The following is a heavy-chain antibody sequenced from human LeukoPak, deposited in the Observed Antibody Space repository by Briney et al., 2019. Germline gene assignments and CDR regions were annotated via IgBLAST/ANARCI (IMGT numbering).Heavy chain of an antibody. V-gene: IGHV3-23*01. D-gene: IGHD3-10*01. CDR3: AKEGGSGSYYPENFAY. CDR1: GFTFSSYA. J-gene: IGHJ4*02. Sequence: GGSLRLSCAASGFTFSSYAMSWVRQAPGKGLEWVSAISGSGGSTYYADSVKGRFTISRDNSKNTLYLQMNSLRAEDTAVYYCAKEGGSGSYYPENFAYWGQGTLVTVSS. CDR2: ISGSGGST.